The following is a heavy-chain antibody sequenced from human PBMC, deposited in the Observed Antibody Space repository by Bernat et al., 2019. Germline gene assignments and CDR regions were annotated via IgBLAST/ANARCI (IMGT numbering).Heavy chain of an antibody. D-gene: IGHD4-17*01. CDR3: ARDTTVIIDY. Sequence: QVQLVESGGGLVKPGGSLRLSCAASGFTFSSYGMHWVRQAPGKGLEWVAFIRYDGSNKYYADSVKGRFTISRDNSKNTLYLQMNSLRAEDTAIYYCARDTTVIIDYWGQGTLVTVSS. CDR2: IRYDGSNK. CDR1: GFTFSSYG. J-gene: IGHJ4*02. V-gene: IGHV3-30*02.